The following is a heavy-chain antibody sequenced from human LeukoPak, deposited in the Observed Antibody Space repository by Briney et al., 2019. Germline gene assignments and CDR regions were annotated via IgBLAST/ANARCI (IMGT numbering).Heavy chain of an antibody. D-gene: IGHD3-22*01. J-gene: IGHJ6*03. CDR3: GRHVSGYYLYYYYYYMDV. V-gene: IGHV4-4*09. Sequence: SETLSLTCTVSGGSISSYYWSWIRQPPGEELEWIGYIYTSGSTNYNPSLKSRVTISVDTSKNQFSLKLSSVTAADTAVYYCGRHVSGYYLYYYYYYMDVWGKGTTVTVSS. CDR2: IYTSGST. CDR1: GGSISSYY.